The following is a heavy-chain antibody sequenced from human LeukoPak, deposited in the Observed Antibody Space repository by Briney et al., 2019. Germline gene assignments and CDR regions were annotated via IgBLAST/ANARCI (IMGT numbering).Heavy chain of an antibody. CDR1: GGSISSYY. J-gene: IGHJ6*03. CDR2: IYYSGST. V-gene: IGHV4-59*08. D-gene: IGHD4-23*01. CDR3: ARQITPLRYYYYMDV. Sequence: SETLSLTCTVSGGSISSYYWSWIRQPPGKGLEWIGYIYYSGSTNYNPSLKSRITISVDTSKNQFSLKLSSVTAADTAVYYCARQITPLRYYYYMDVWGKGTTVTVSS.